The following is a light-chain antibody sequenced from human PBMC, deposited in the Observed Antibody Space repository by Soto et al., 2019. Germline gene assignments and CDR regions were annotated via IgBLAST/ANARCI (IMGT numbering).Light chain of an antibody. CDR1: SSDVGGYNY. J-gene: IGLJ1*01. CDR2: EVG. CDR3: SSYTSSSTYV. V-gene: IGLV2-14*01. Sequence: QSALTQPASVSGSPGQSITISCTGTSSDVGGYNYVSWYQQNPGKAPKLMIYEVGNRPSGVSNRFSGSKSGNTASLTISGLQAEDEADYYCSSYTSSSTYVFGTGTKVTVL.